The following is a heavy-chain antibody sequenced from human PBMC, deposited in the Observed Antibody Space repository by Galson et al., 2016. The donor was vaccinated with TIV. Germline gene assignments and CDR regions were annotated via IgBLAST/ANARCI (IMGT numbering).Heavy chain of an antibody. CDR2: INPKTGGT. CDR1: GHTFTDYY. CDR3: ARDYPGQSGFDS. J-gene: IGHJ4*02. V-gene: IGHV1-2*02. D-gene: IGHD1-14*01. Sequence: SVKVSCKASGHTFTDYYMHWVRQAPGQGLEWMGWINPKTGGTNYAQKFQGRVTMTRVTSIRTAYMEVVSLRSDDTAVFFCARDYPGQSGFDSWGQGTPVTVSS.